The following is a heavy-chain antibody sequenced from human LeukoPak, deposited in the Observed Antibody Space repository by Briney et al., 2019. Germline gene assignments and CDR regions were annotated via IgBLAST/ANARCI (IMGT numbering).Heavy chain of an antibody. Sequence: SETLSLTCAVYGGSFSGYYWSWIRQPPGKGLEWIGEINHSGSTNYNPSLKSRVTISVDTSKNQFSLKLSSVTAADTAVYYCARLVEVYFDYWGQGTLVTVSS. CDR2: INHSGST. J-gene: IGHJ4*02. CDR3: ARLVEVYFDY. CDR1: GGSFSGYY. V-gene: IGHV4-34*01.